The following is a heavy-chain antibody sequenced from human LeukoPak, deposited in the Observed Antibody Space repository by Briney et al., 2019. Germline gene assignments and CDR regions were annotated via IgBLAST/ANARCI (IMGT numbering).Heavy chain of an antibody. CDR3: ARDTAMVTSYYYYYGMDV. Sequence: NAGGSLRLSCAASGFTFSSYAMSWVRQAPGKGLEWVSSISSSSSYIYYADSVKGRFTISRDNAKNSLYLQMNSLRAEDTAVYYCARDTAMVTSYYYYYGMDVWGQGTTVTVSS. CDR1: GFTFSSYA. CDR2: ISSSSSYI. J-gene: IGHJ6*02. V-gene: IGHV3-21*01. D-gene: IGHD5-18*01.